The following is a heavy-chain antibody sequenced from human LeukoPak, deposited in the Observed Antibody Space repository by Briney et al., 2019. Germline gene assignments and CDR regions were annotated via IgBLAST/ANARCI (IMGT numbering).Heavy chain of an antibody. CDR3: ARIKLLWFGELLLIDY. V-gene: IGHV1-18*04. Sequence: ASVKVSCKASGYTFTSYGISWVRQAPGQGLEWRGWISAYNGNTNYARKLQGRVTMTTDTSTSTAYMGLRSLKSDDPAVYYCARIKLLWFGELLLIDYWGQGTLVTVSS. J-gene: IGHJ4*02. CDR1: GYTFTSYG. D-gene: IGHD3-10*01. CDR2: ISAYNGNT.